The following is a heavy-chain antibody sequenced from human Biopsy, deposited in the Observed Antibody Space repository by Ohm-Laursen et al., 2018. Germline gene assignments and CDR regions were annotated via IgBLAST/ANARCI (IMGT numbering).Heavy chain of an antibody. Sequence: SETLSLTCSVSGGSIISYYWTWIRQPPGKGLEWIGHVYNGGITNYNPSLKSRVTISVDTSKNQFSLNLSSVTGADTAVYYCARHPTGFWFDPWGQGTLVTVSS. CDR2: VYNGGIT. V-gene: IGHV4-59*08. CDR1: GGSIISYY. J-gene: IGHJ5*02. CDR3: ARHPTGFWFDP.